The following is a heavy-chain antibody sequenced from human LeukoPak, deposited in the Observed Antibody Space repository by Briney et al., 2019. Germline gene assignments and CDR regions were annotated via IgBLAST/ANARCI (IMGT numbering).Heavy chain of an antibody. D-gene: IGHD1-14*01. J-gene: IGHJ6*03. CDR1: GGSFSGYY. V-gene: IGHV4-34*01. Sequence: PSETLSLTCAVYGGSFSGYYWSWLRQPPGKGLEWIGEINHSGSTNYNPSLKSRVTISVDTSKNQFSLKLSSVTAADTAVYYCARLGPGSYYYYYYMDVWGKGTTVTISS. CDR2: INHSGST. CDR3: ARLGPGSYYYYYYMDV.